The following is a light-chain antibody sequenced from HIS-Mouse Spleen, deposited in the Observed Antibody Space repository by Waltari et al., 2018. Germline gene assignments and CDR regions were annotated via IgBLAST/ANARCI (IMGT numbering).Light chain of an antibody. J-gene: IGLJ3*02. CDR3: CSYAGSSTWV. CDR2: EGS. V-gene: IGLV2-23*01. CDR1: SSDVGIYNL. Sequence: QSALTQPASVSGSPGQSITIPCTGTSSDVGIYNLFSWYQQHPCKAPKLMIYEGSKRPSGVSNRFSGSKSGNTASPTISGLQAEDEADYYCCSYAGSSTWVFGGGTKLTVL.